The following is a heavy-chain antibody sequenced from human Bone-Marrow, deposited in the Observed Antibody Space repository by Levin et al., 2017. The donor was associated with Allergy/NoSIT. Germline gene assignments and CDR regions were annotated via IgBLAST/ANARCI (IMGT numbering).Heavy chain of an antibody. Sequence: GESLKISCAASGFAFSSYSMNWVRQAPGKGLEWISYISSSSSTKYYADSVKGRFTASRDNAMNSMYLHMNSLRADDTGVYYCARLLAAAGVTYWGQGILVTVAS. J-gene: IGHJ4*02. CDR3: ARLLAAAGVTY. V-gene: IGHV3-48*04. D-gene: IGHD6-13*01. CDR2: ISSSSSTK. CDR1: GFAFSSYS.